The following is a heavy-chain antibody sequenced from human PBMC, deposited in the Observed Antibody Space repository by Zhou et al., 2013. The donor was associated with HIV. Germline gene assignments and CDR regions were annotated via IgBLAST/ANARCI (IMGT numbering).Heavy chain of an antibody. CDR1: GGYFGTYA. CDR3: VRTSDILTDYYMDV. J-gene: IGHJ6*03. D-gene: IGHD3-9*01. CDR2: IVPIFGAP. V-gene: IGHV1-69*05. Sequence: QVQLVQSGAEVKKPGSSVKVSCKAYGGYFGTYAISWVRQAPGHGLEWMGGIVPIFGAPNYAQKFQDRVTITTDESTSTAYMELSSLRSEDTAVYYCVRTSDILTDYYMDVWGKGTTVTVSS.